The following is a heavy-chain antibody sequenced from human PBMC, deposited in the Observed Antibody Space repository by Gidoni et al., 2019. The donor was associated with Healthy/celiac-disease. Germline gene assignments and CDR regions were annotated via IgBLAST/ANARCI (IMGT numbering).Heavy chain of an antibody. CDR2: ISTSGST. J-gene: IGHJ3*02. D-gene: IGHD2-2*01. V-gene: IGHV4-61*02. CDR1: GGSISSGIYY. CDR3: ARVVPAVLGFVGAFDI. Sequence: QVQLQESGQGLVKPSQTLSLTCTVSGGSISSGIYYCSWIRQPAGKGLEWIGRISTSGSTNYNPSLKSRVTISVDTSKNQFSLKLSSVTAADTAVYYCARVVPAVLGFVGAFDIWGQGTMVTVSS.